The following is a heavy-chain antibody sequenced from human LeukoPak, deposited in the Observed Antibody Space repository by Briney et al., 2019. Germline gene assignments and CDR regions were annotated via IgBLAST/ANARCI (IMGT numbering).Heavy chain of an antibody. CDR1: GGFISSYY. CDR3: ARDGAHKNHYYSYYYMDV. Sequence: PSETLSLTCTVSGGFISSYYWTWIRQPPGKGLEWIGYIYSSGSTSYSPSLKSRVTISVDTSKNQFSLKLSSVTAADTAVYYCARDGAHKNHYYSYYYMDVWGKGTTVTVSS. CDR2: IYSSGST. V-gene: IGHV4-59*01. J-gene: IGHJ6*03. D-gene: IGHD3-16*01.